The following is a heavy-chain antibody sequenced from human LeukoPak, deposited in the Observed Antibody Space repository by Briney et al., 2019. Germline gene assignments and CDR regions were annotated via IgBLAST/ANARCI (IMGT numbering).Heavy chain of an antibody. CDR2: ISSSISTI. J-gene: IGHJ4*02. CDR1: GFTFSSYS. CDR3: ASASGD. D-gene: IGHD3-3*01. V-gene: IGHV3-48*01. Sequence: GGSLRLSCAASGFTFSSYSMNWVRQAPGKGLEWVSYISSSISTIYCAGSVKGRFTISRDNVKNSLYLQMNNLRAEDTAVYYCASASGDWGQGTLVTVSS.